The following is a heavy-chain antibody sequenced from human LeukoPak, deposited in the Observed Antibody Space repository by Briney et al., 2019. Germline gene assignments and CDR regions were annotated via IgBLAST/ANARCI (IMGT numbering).Heavy chain of an antibody. CDR1: GITFGSYA. CDR2: INSGGGTT. D-gene: IGHD5-18*01. Sequence: GGSLRLSCAASGITFGSYAMNWVRQAPGKWLEWVSRINSGGGTTYYAESVKGRFTISRDNSKNTLYLQMDSLRAEDTALYYCGYSYGNGAFDIWGQGTMVTVSS. CDR3: GYSYGNGAFDI. V-gene: IGHV3-23*01. J-gene: IGHJ3*02.